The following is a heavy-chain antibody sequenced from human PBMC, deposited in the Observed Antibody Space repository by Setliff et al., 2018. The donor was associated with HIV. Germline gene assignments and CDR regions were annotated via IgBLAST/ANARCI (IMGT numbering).Heavy chain of an antibody. J-gene: IGHJ5*02. D-gene: IGHD5-12*01. CDR2: ISAYNGNT. Sequence: ASVKVSCKASGYTFTSYGISWVRQAPGQGLEWMGWISAYNGNTNYAQKLQGRVTMTTDTSTSTAYMELRSLRSDDTAVYYCAREDGYTYRNWFDPWGQGTLVTVSS. V-gene: IGHV1-18*01. CDR3: AREDGYTYRNWFDP. CDR1: GYTFTSYG.